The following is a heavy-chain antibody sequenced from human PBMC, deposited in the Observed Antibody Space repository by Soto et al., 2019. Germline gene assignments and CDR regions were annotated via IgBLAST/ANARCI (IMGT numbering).Heavy chain of an antibody. V-gene: IGHV4-59*01. J-gene: IGHJ4*02. D-gene: IGHD7-27*01. CDR1: LGSITGYY. CDR2: SYYTGAT. Sequence: SETLSLTCTVSLGSITGYYWSWIRQSPGKGLEWIGCSYYTGATNYNPSLKSRVTISVVTSKNQFSLKLRCATAADTAVYYCARERTHRTGFDYWGQGTLVT. CDR3: ARERTHRTGFDY.